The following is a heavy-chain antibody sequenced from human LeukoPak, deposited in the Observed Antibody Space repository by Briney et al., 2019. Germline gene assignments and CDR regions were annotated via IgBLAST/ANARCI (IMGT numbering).Heavy chain of an antibody. Sequence: GGSLRLSCAASGFTFSDYGMYWVRQAPGKGLQWVAVISYDGNTIHYADSVKGRFIISRDTSKNTLYLQMNSLRAEDTAVYYCARSGGLQKFDYWGQGTLVTVSS. V-gene: IGHV3-30*19. D-gene: IGHD4-11*01. CDR2: ISYDGNTI. CDR1: GFTFSDYG. CDR3: ARSGGLQKFDY. J-gene: IGHJ4*02.